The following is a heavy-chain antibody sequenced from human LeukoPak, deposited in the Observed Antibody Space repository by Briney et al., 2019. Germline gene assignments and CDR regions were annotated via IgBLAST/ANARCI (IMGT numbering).Heavy chain of an antibody. J-gene: IGHJ4*02. V-gene: IGHV3-64*05. CDR3: VKDLWFGELLSSYFDY. D-gene: IGHD3-10*01. CDR1: GFTFSSYA. Sequence: GGSLRLSCSASGFTFSSYAMHWVRQAPGKGLEYVSAISNNGDNTYYADSVKGRFTISRDNSKNTLYAQMSSLRVEDTAVYYCVKDLWFGELLSSYFDYWGQGTLVTVS. CDR2: ISNNGDNT.